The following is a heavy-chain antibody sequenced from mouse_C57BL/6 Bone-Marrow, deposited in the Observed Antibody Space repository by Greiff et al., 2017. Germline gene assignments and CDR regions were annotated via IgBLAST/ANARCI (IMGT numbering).Heavy chain of an antibody. D-gene: IGHD6-2*01. CDR1: GYTFTSYW. J-gene: IGHJ2*01. CDR3: ALCPYYFDY. CDR2: IDPSDSYT. V-gene: IGHV1-69*01. Sequence: VQLQQSGAELVMPGASVKLSCKASGYTFTSYWMHWVKQRPGQGLEWIGEIDPSDSYTNYNQKFKGKSTLTVDKSSSTAYMQLSSLTSEDSAVYYCALCPYYFDYWGQGTTLTVSS.